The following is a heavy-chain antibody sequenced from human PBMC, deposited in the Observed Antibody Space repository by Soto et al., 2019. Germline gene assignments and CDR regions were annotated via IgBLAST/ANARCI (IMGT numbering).Heavy chain of an antibody. J-gene: IGHJ6*02. V-gene: IGHV3-48*03. Sequence: GGSLRLSCSSSGFTFSSYEMNWVRQAPGKGLEWVSYISSSGSTIYYADSVKGRFTISRDNAKNSLYLQMNSLRAEDTAVYYCARNPFNFGMDVWGQGTTVTVSS. CDR1: GFTFSSYE. CDR2: ISSSGSTI. D-gene: IGHD1-1*01. CDR3: ARNPFNFGMDV.